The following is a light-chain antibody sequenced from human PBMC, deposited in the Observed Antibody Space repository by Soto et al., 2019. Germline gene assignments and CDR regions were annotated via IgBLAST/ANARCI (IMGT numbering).Light chain of an antibody. CDR1: QSISSW. CDR3: LQYSSYPRT. J-gene: IGKJ1*01. V-gene: IGKV1-5*03. Sequence: DIQMTQSPSTLSASVGDRVTITCRASQSISSWLAWYQQKPGKAPKLLIYKASSLESGVPSRFSGSGSGREFTLTISSLQPDYFATYYCLQYSSYPRTFGQGTNVEIK. CDR2: KAS.